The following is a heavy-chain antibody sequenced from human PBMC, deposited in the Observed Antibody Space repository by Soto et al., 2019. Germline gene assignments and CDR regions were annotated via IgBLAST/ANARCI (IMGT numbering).Heavy chain of an antibody. D-gene: IGHD3-22*01. V-gene: IGHV3-23*01. Sequence: AWGSLRLSCAAAGVNFVSLGIRCVRQAPGKGLEWVSAISGSGGSTYYADSVKGRFTISRDNSKNTLYLQMNSLRAEDTAVYYCAKDQWYDSSGYYYDYYGMDVWGQGPTVTVSS. CDR3: AKDQWYDSSGYYYDYYGMDV. CDR1: GVNFVSLG. J-gene: IGHJ6*02. CDR2: ISGSGGST.